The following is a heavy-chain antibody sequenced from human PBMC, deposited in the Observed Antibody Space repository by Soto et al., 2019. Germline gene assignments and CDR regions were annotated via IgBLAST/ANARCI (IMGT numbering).Heavy chain of an antibody. V-gene: IGHV2-70*01. CDR1: GFSLTNRG. CDR2: IDGNDDK. Sequence: GPTPVNPTQTLTLTCAFSGFSLTNRGVTWIRQTPGKALEWLAVIDGNDDKYYSTSLKTRLTISKDTSKNQVVLTVTNMDPVDTATYHCARTTGYSAYDAYNWLDPWGQGILVTVSS. D-gene: IGHD5-12*01. J-gene: IGHJ5*02. CDR3: ARTTGYSAYDAYNWLDP.